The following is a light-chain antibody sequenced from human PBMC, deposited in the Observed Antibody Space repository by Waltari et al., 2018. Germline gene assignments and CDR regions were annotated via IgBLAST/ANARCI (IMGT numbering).Light chain of an antibody. V-gene: IGLV1-40*01. CDR2: DTT. J-gene: IGLJ1*01. CDR1: TSTIGAGYA. Sequence: QSVLTQPPSVSGAPGQRVTISCTGSTSTIGAGYAVHWYQQLPGTAPKLLIYDTTNRPSGGPDRVAGSKSGTSASLAITGLQAEDEGDYFCQSYDRSLGGQFVFGTGTKVTV. CDR3: QSYDRSLGGQFV.